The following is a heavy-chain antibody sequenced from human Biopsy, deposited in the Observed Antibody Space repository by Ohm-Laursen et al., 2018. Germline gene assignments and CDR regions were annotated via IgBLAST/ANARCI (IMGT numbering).Heavy chain of an antibody. CDR1: GLTFSDFS. Sequence: SLRLSCSASGLTFSDFSMNWVRQAPGKGLEWVSSIAIGSIYVYYADSVKGRFTISRDNTKNSLSLQMNSLRVEDTAVYYCAAGSSRNSYYFDYWGQGTLVTVSS. CDR2: IAIGSIYV. J-gene: IGHJ4*02. V-gene: IGHV3-21*06. D-gene: IGHD6-13*01. CDR3: AAGSSRNSYYFDY.